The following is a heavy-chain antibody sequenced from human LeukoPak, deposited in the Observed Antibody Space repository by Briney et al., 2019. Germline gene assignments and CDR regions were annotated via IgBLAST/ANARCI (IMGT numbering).Heavy chain of an antibody. CDR1: GFTFSSYG. J-gene: IGHJ4*02. CDR2: ISYDGSNK. Sequence: PGGSLRLSCAASGFTFSSYGMHWVRQAPGKGLEWVAVISYDGSNKYYADSVKGRFTISRDNSKNTLYLQMNSLRAEDTAVYYCAKDSSSGGAIDYWGQGTLVTVFS. CDR3: AKDSSSGGAIDY. D-gene: IGHD3-10*01. V-gene: IGHV3-30*18.